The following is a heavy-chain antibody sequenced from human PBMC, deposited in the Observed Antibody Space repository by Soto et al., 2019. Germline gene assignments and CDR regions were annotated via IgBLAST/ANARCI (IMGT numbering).Heavy chain of an antibody. CDR1: VFTLSNYA. CDR2: IGTAGDT. V-gene: IGHV3-13*01. J-gene: IGHJ3*02. Sequence: GGSLRLSCAASVFTLSNYAIHWVRQRTGEGLEWVSAIGTAGDTYYPDSVKGRFTVSRDNAKNSLYLLMNSLTAGDTAVYYCARGMDYGRAFDIWGQGTMVTVSS. D-gene: IGHD4-17*01. CDR3: ARGMDYGRAFDI.